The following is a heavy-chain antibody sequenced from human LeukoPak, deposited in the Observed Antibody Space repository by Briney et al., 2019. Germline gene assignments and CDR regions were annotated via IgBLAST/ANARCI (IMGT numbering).Heavy chain of an antibody. CDR3: ARTGGPTYKSSWFI. V-gene: IGHV4-34*01. Sequence: SETLSLTCAVYGGSFSGYYWSWIRQPPGKGLEWIGEINHSGSTNYNPSLKSRVTISVDTSKNQFSLKLSSVTAADTAVYYCARTGGPTYKSSWFIWGQGTMVTVSS. CDR2: INHSGST. D-gene: IGHD6-13*01. CDR1: GGSFSGYY. J-gene: IGHJ3*02.